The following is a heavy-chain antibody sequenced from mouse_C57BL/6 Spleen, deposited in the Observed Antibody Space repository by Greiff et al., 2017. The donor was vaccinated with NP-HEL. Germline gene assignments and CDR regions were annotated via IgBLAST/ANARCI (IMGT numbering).Heavy chain of an antibody. D-gene: IGHD3-2*02. CDR3: ARHRLDSSGYYYAMDY. V-gene: IGHV5-9*01. Sequence: EVKLVESGGGLVKPGGSLKLSCAASGFTFSSYTMSWVRQTPEKRLEWVATISGGGGNTYYPDSVKGRFTISRDNAKNTLYLQMSSLRSEDTALYYGARHRLDSSGYYYAMDYWGQGTSVTVSS. CDR1: GFTFSSYT. CDR2: ISGGGGNT. J-gene: IGHJ4*01.